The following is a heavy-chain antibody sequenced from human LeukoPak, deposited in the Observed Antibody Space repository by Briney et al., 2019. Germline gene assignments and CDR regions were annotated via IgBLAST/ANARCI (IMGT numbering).Heavy chain of an antibody. Sequence: SVTVSCKASGGTFSSYAISWVRQAPGQGLEWMGGIIPIFGTANYAQKFQGRVTITTDESTSTAYMELSSLRSEDTAVYYCARAVTYYYDSSGYYAFDPWGQGTLVTVSS. CDR1: GGTFSSYA. J-gene: IGHJ5*02. V-gene: IGHV1-69*05. CDR3: ARAVTYYYDSSGYYAFDP. D-gene: IGHD3-22*01. CDR2: IIPIFGTA.